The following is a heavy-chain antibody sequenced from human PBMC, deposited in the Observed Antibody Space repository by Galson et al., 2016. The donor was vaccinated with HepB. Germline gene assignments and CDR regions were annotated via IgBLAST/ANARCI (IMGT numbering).Heavy chain of an antibody. V-gene: IGHV4-39*01. Sequence: SETLSLTCTVSAGSITAGADYWTWIRQHPGKGLEWIGSVYYSGDSYYNPSLKPRVTISVDTSRDQFSLRLTSVTAADTAVYYCARQGSSSAFDVWGLGTLVTVSS. CDR1: AGSITAGADY. CDR3: ARQGSSSAFDV. D-gene: IGHD6-25*01. CDR2: VYYSGDS. J-gene: IGHJ5*02.